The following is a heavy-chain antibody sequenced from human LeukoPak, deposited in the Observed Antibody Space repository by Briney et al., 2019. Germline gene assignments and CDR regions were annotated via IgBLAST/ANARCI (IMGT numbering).Heavy chain of an antibody. J-gene: IGHJ4*02. CDR2: VNSDGSTT. Sequence: GGSLRLSCAASGFTFSSYWMHWVRQAPGKGLVWVSRVNSDGSTTSYADSVKGRFTTSRDNAKNTLYLQMNSLKTEDTAVYYCTRDRHVLRYFDWLPDYWGQGTLASVSS. CDR1: GFTFSSYW. V-gene: IGHV3-74*01. D-gene: IGHD3-9*01. CDR3: TRDRHVLRYFDWLPDY.